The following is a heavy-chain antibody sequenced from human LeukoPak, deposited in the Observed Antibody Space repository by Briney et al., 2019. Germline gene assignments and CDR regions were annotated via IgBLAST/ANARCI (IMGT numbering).Heavy chain of an antibody. CDR3: ARAHHPSYYYDSSGYYDY. CDR1: GGSISSYY. V-gene: IGHV4-59*01. Sequence: PSETLSLTCTVSGGSISSYYWSWIRQPPGKGLEWIGYIYYSGSTNYNPSLKSRVTISVDTSKNQFSLKLSSVTAADTAVYYCARAHHPSYYYDSSGYYDYWGQGTLVTVSS. D-gene: IGHD3-22*01. CDR2: IYYSGST. J-gene: IGHJ4*02.